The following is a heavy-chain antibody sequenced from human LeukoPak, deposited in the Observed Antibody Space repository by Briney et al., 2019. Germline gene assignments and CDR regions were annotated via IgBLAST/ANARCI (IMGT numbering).Heavy chain of an antibody. Sequence: ASVKVSSKASGYTFTGCYMHWVRQAPGQGLEWMGWINPNSGGTNYAQKFQGRVTMTRDTSISTAYMELSRLRSDDTAVYYCARGVVLVPAAKWGYWGQGTLVTVSS. CDR1: GYTFTGCY. CDR3: ARGVVLVPAAKWGY. J-gene: IGHJ4*02. CDR2: INPNSGGT. D-gene: IGHD2-2*01. V-gene: IGHV1-2*02.